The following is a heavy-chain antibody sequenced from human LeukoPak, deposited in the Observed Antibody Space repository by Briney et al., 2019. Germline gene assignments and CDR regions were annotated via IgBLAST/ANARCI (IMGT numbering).Heavy chain of an antibody. D-gene: IGHD2-8*02. CDR1: GFTFSDYY. Sequence: GGALRVSSVPPGFTFSDYYMHWVRQAPGKGPLWVSHMMRGGVIADHADSVKGRVTISRDNAKSSLCLQINSLTADDTALYYSARERTRIMSGTAIGGYSGAGNLVTVSS. CDR2: MMRGGVIA. J-gene: IGHJ4*02. CDR3: ARERTRIMSGTAIGGY. V-gene: IGHV3-74*01.